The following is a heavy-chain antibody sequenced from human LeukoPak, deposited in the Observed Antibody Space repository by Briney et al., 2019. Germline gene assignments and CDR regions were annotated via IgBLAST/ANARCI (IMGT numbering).Heavy chain of an antibody. V-gene: IGHV5-51*01. CDR2: IYPGDSDT. Sequence: GESLKISCKGSGYSFTSYWIGWVRQMPGKGLEWMGIIYPGDSDTRYSPSFQGQVTISADKSISTAYLQWSSLKASDTAMYYCARQGQWFGELLGNWFDPWGQGTLVTVSS. D-gene: IGHD3-10*01. CDR3: ARQGQWFGELLGNWFDP. CDR1: GYSFTSYW. J-gene: IGHJ5*02.